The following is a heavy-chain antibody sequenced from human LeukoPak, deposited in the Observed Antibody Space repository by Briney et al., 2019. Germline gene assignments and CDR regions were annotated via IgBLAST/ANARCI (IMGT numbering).Heavy chain of an antibody. V-gene: IGHV3-21*01. CDR1: GFSFSSYT. CDR2: MVGTSSYI. J-gene: IGHJ4*02. CDR3: ASSISTPGGFDF. Sequence: GGSLRLSCAASGFSFSSYTMNWVRQAPGKGLEWVSSMVGTSSYIYYADSVKGRFTISRDNAKNALYLQMNSLRAEDTSVYYCASSISTPGGFDFWGQGTLVTVSS. D-gene: IGHD2-2*01.